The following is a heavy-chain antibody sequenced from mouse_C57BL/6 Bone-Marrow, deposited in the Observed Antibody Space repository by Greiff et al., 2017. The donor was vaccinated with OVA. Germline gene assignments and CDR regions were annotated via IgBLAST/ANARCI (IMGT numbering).Heavy chain of an antibody. V-gene: IGHV1-59*01. D-gene: IGHD4-1*01. J-gene: IGHJ2*01. CDR3: AREEAGMGNY. CDR2: IDPSDSYT. Sequence: VQLQQSGAELVRPGTSVKLSCKASGYTFTSYWMHWVKQRPGQGLEWIGVIDPSDSYTNYNQKFRGKATLTVDTSSSTAYMQLSSLTSEDSAVYYCAREEAGMGNYWGQGTTLTVSS. CDR1: GYTFTSYW.